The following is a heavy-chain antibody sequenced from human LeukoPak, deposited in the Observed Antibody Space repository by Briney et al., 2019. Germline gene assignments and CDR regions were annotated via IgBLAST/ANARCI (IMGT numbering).Heavy chain of an antibody. CDR1: GGSISSSSYY. D-gene: IGHD2-2*01. V-gene: IGHV4-39*07. CDR3: AREGVVPAAMVDY. J-gene: IGHJ4*02. Sequence: PSETLSLTCTVSGGSISSSSYYWGWIRQPPGKGLEWIGSIYYSGSTYYNPSLKSRVTISVDTSKNQFSLKLSSVTAADTAVYYCAREGVVPAAMVDYWGQGTLVTVSS. CDR2: IYYSGST.